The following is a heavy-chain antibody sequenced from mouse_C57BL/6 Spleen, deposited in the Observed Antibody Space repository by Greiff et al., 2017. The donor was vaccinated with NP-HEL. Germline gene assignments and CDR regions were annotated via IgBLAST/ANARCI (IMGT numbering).Heavy chain of an antibody. D-gene: IGHD1-1*01. CDR3: ARSFGYGSSSYYAMDY. J-gene: IGHJ4*01. CDR1: GYSFTGYF. V-gene: IGHV1-20*01. Sequence: EVQLQQSGPELVKPGDSVKISCKASGYSFTGYFMNWVMQSHGKSLEWIGRINPYNGDTFYNQKFKGKATLTVDKSSSTAHMELRSLTSEDSAVYYCARSFGYGSSSYYAMDYWGQGTSVTVSS. CDR2: INPYNGDT.